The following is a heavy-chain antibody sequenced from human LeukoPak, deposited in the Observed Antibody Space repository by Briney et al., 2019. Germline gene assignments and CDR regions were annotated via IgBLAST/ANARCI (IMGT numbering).Heavy chain of an antibody. CDR2: IYYSGST. CDR1: GGSISSSSYH. D-gene: IGHD4-23*01. J-gene: IGHJ4*02. CDR3: ARQYRDYGGNSD. V-gene: IGHV4-39*01. Sequence: SETLSLTCTVSGGSISSSSYHWGWIRQPPGKGLEWIGSIYYSGSTYYNPSLKSRVTISVDTSKNQFSLKLSSVTAADTAVYYCARQYRDYGGNSDWGQGTLVTVSS.